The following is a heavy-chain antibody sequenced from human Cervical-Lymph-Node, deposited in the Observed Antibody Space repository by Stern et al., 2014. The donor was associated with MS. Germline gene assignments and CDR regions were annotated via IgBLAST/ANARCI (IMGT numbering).Heavy chain of an antibody. CDR2: IHPGDSDT. V-gene: IGHV5-51*06. Sequence: VQLVQSGAEVKKPGESLKISCKGSGYSFTSYWIGWVRQMPGKGLEWMGIIHPGDSDTRYSPAFQGKAPISADKSITAAYLQWSSLKASDTAMYFCARLDDYLQHWGQGTLVTVSS. J-gene: IGHJ1*01. CDR1: GYSFTSYW. CDR3: ARLDDYLQH. D-gene: IGHD1-1*01.